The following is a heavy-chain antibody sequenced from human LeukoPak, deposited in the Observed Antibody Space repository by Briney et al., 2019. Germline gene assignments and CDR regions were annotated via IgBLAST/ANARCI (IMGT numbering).Heavy chain of an antibody. CDR3: ARGARGQLVRLGYYFDY. D-gene: IGHD6-13*01. J-gene: IGHJ4*02. CDR2: TYYRSKWYN. CDR1: GDSVSSNSAA. Sequence: SQTLSLTCATSGDSVSSNSAAWNWIRQSPSRGLEWLGRTYYRSKWYNDYAVSVKSRITINPDTSKNQFSLQLNSVTPEDTAVYYCARGARGQLVRLGYYFDYWGQGTLVTVSS. V-gene: IGHV6-1*01.